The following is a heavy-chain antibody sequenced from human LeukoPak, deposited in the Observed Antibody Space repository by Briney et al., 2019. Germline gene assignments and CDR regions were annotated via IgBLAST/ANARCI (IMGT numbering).Heavy chain of an antibody. Sequence: PSETLTLTCTVSGGSISSSSYYWGWIRQPPGKGLEWIGSIYYSGSTYYNPSLKSRVTISVDTSKNQFSLKLSSVTAADTAVYYCARDGSSAGGRVYFDYWGQGTLVTVSS. CDR2: IYYSGST. J-gene: IGHJ4*02. CDR3: ARDGSSAGGRVYFDY. V-gene: IGHV4-39*07. CDR1: GGSISSSSYY. D-gene: IGHD6-6*01.